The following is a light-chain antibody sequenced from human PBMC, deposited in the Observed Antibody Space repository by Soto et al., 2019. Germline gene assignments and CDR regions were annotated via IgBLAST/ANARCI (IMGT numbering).Light chain of an antibody. CDR1: SSDVGGYNY. V-gene: IGLV2-14*01. CDR2: DVS. Sequence: QSALTQPASVSGSPGQSITISCTGTSSDVGGYNYVSWYQQHPGKAPKLMIYDVSNRPSGVSNRLSGSKSGNTASLTISGLQAEDEADYYCSSYTSSSLDVFGTGTKLTVL. CDR3: SSYTSSSLDV. J-gene: IGLJ1*01.